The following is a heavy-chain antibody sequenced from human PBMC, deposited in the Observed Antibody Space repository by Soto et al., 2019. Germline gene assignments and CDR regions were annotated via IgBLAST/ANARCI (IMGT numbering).Heavy chain of an antibody. D-gene: IGHD6-19*01. CDR3: VRASRDIGWNYFDY. J-gene: IGHJ4*02. Sequence: PGGSLRLSCAASGFTFSTFAMHWVRQAPGKGLEWVALITSDGNNNYHAASVKGRFTISRDNFQNTLDLQMNSLRVEDTAVYYCVRASRDIGWNYFDYWGQGTLVTVSS. V-gene: IGHV3-30*12. CDR2: ITSDGNNN. CDR1: GFTFSTFA.